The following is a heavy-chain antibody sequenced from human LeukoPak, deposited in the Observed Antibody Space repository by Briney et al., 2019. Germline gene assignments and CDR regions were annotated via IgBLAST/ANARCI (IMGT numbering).Heavy chain of an antibody. V-gene: IGHV4-39*02. CDR1: GGSINNSGYY. Sequence: NPSETLSLTCTVSGGSINNSGYYWGWIRQPPGRGLEWIGSINFGGSTYFNPSLKSRVTMSIDTSNNDFSLRLSSVTAADTAVYYCASDVGYARHWGQGTLVTVSS. J-gene: IGHJ4*02. CDR3: ASDVGYARH. CDR2: INFGGST. D-gene: IGHD5-12*01.